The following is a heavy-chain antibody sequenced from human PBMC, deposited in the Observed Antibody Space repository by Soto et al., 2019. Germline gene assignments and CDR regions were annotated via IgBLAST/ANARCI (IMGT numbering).Heavy chain of an antibody. Sequence: QVQLVESGGGVVQPGRSLRLSCAASGFTFSSYGMHWVRQAPGKGLEWVAVISYDGSNKYYADSVKGRFTISRDNSKNTLYLQMNSLSAEDTAVYYCAKSGGDGYNSAPYYFDYWGQGTLVTVSS. V-gene: IGHV3-30*18. CDR1: GFTFSSYG. D-gene: IGHD5-12*01. CDR3: AKSGGDGYNSAPYYFDY. J-gene: IGHJ4*02. CDR2: ISYDGSNK.